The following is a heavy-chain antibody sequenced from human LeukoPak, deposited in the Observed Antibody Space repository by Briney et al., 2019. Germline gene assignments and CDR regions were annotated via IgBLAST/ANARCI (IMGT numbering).Heavy chain of an antibody. CDR3: ARAAVAGTY. D-gene: IGHD6-19*01. J-gene: IGHJ4*02. CDR1: GYTFTSYD. Sequence: VASVKVSCKASGYTFTSYDINWVRQATGQGLEWMGWMNPNSGGTNYAQKFQGRVTMTRDTSISTAYMELSRLRSDDTAVYYCARAAVAGTYWGQGTLVTVSS. CDR2: MNPNSGGT. V-gene: IGHV1-2*02.